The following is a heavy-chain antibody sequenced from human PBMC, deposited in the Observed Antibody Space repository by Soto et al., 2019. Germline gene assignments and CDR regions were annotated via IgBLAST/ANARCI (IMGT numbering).Heavy chain of an antibody. CDR3: ATAGDCLHSYCYRPFDN. D-gene: IGHD2-15*01. J-gene: IGHJ4*02. V-gene: IGHV3-30*03. CDR2: ISYDGTDN. CDR1: GFTFSNYA. Sequence: QVQLVESGGGVVQPGRSLRLSCAASGFTFSNYAMHWVRQAPGKGLEWVAVISYDGTDNIYADSVKGLFTISRDNSKNTLELQMNSLRAEDTALYYCATAGDCLHSYCYRPFDNWGQGIIVTVSS.